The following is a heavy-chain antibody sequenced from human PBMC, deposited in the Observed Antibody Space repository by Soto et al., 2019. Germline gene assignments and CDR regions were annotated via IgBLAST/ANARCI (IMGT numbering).Heavy chain of an antibody. Sequence: SETLSLTCTVSGGSISGSSYYWGWIRQPPGKGLEWIGSIYYSGSTYYNPSLKSRVTISVDTSKNQFSLKLSSVTAADTAVYYCARSQYYDFWSGYYTGDSYYFDYWGQGTLVTVSS. J-gene: IGHJ4*02. D-gene: IGHD3-3*01. V-gene: IGHV4-39*01. CDR2: IYYSGST. CDR1: GGSISGSSYY. CDR3: ARSQYYDFWSGYYTGDSYYFDY.